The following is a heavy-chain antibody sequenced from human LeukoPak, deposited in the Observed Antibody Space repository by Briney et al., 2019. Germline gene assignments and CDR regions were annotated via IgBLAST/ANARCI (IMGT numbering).Heavy chain of an antibody. CDR3: AREXVXRYXPGMAELSWFDP. D-gene: IGHD3-9*01. CDR2: IYYSGST. J-gene: IGHJ5*02. Sequence: SETLSLTCTVSGGSISSYYWSWIRQPPGKGLEWIGYIYYSGSTNYNPSLKSRVTISVDTSKNQFSLKLSSVTAADTAVYYCAREXVXRYXPGMAELSWFDPWGQGTLVTVSS. V-gene: IGHV4-59*01. CDR1: GGSISSYY.